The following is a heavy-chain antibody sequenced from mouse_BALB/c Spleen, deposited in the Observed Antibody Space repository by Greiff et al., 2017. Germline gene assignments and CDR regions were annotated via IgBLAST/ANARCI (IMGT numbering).Heavy chain of an antibody. CDR3: ARGGDGYYFDY. D-gene: IGHD2-3*01. CDR1: GYTFTNYW. J-gene: IGHJ2*01. CDR2: INPNNGGT. V-gene: IGHV1-63*02. Sequence: VQLQESGAELVRPGTSVKMSCKAAGYTFTNYWIGWVKQRPGHGLEWIGDINPNNGGTIYNQKFKGKATLTVDKSSSTAYMELRSLTSEDTAVYYCARGGDGYYFDYWGQGTTLTVSS.